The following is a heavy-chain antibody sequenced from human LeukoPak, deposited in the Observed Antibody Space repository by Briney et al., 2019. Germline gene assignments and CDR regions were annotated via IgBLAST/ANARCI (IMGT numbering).Heavy chain of an antibody. CDR2: IKSKADGATT. J-gene: IGHJ4*02. D-gene: IGHD1-26*01. V-gene: IGHV3-15*05. CDR3: TTVGATTMFLGY. Sequence: GGSLRLSCEASGFTLSNDWMSWVRQAPGKGLEWVGRIKSKADGATTDYAAPVKGRFTISRDDSKNTLYLQMNSLKTEDTAVYYCTTVGATTMFLGYWGQGTLVTVSS. CDR1: GFTLSNDW.